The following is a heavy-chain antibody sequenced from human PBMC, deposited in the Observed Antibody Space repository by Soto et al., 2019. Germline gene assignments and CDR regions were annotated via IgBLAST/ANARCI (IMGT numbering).Heavy chain of an antibody. CDR3: ARGDSTDCSNGVCSFFYNHDMDV. Sequence: RASVKVSCKASGYTFTGYYMHWVRQAPGQGLEWLGRINPKSGGTSTAQKFQGWVTMTTDTSISTASMELTRLTSDDTAIYYCARGDSTDCSNGVCSFFYNHDMDVWGQGTTVTVSS. V-gene: IGHV1-2*04. CDR2: INPKSGGT. CDR1: GYTFTGYY. D-gene: IGHD2-8*01. J-gene: IGHJ6*02.